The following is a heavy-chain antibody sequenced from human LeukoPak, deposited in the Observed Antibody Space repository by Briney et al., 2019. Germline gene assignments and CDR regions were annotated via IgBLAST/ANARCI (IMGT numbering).Heavy chain of an antibody. CDR2: IKQDGSEK. J-gene: IGHJ6*02. V-gene: IGHV3-7*01. Sequence: GGSLRLFCAASGFTVSSNYMSWVRQAPGKGLEWVANIKQDGSEKYYVDSVKGRFTISRDNAKNSLYLQMNSLRAEDTAVYYCARCPDYYYGMDVWGQGTTVTVSS. CDR1: GFTVSSNY. CDR3: ARCPDYYYGMDV.